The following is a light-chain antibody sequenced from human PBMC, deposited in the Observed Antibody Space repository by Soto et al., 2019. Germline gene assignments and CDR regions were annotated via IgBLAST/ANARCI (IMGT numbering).Light chain of an antibody. CDR3: QQYNNWPPYT. J-gene: IGKJ2*01. Sequence: EIVMTQSPATLSVSPGERATLSCRASQSVRSNLAWYQQKPGQAPMLLIYGAYTRATGIPARFSGSGSGTEFTLTISSLQSEDFAVYYCQQYNNWPPYTCGQGTKLEIK. CDR1: QSVRSN. V-gene: IGKV3-15*01. CDR2: GAY.